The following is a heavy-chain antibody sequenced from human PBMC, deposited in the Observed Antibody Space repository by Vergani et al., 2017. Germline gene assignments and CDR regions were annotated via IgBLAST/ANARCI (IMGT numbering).Heavy chain of an antibody. CDR1: GFTFQAFA. CDR2: IARNYGVK. D-gene: IGHD3-16*01. V-gene: IGHV3-9*01. Sequence: VEAGGGLVQPGGSLRLSCTASGFTFQAFAFHWVRQVSGRGLEWVSGIARNYGVKNGNSFEGRFSISRDNAKKAVFLQMNNLRQEDTALYFCVKDNDYGADDPFNLWGRGTLVTFSS. CDR3: VKDNDYGADDPFNL. J-gene: IGHJ2*01.